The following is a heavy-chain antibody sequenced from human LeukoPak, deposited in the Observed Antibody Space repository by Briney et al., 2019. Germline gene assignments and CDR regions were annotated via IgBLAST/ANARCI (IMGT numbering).Heavy chain of an antibody. V-gene: IGHV1-2*02. D-gene: IGHD6-19*01. J-gene: IGHJ4*02. CDR3: ARGPYSGPLQWLDRDFDY. CDR1: GYIFTSYG. Sequence: GASVKVSCKASGYIFTSYGISWVRQAPGQGLEWMGWINPNSGGTNYAQKFQGRVTMTRDTSISTAYMELSRLRSDDTAVYYCARGPYSGPLQWLDRDFDYWGQGTLVTVSS. CDR2: INPNSGGT.